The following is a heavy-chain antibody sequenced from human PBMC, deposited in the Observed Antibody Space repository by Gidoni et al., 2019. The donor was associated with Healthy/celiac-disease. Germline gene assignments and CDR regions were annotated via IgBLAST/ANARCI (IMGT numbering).Heavy chain of an antibody. Sequence: EVQLVESGGGLVKPGGSLRLSCAASGFPFSRYSMNWVRQAPGKGLDWVSAISSSSSYIYYADSVKGRFTISRDNAKNSLYLQMNSLRAEDTAVYYCARDRLMWLSGYDAFDIWGQGTMVTVSS. CDR3: ARDRLMWLSGYDAFDI. CDR1: GFPFSRYS. V-gene: IGHV3-21*01. J-gene: IGHJ3*02. D-gene: IGHD3-22*01. CDR2: ISSSSSYI.